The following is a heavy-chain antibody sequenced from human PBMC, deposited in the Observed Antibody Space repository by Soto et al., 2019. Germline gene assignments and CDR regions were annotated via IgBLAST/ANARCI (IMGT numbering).Heavy chain of an antibody. J-gene: IGHJ4*02. D-gene: IGHD2-15*01. CDR1: GGTFSSYT. CDR2: IIPILGIA. CDR3: AALVVVAAPFDY. V-gene: IGHV1-69*02. Sequence: SVKVSCKASGGTFSSYTISWVRQAPGQGLEWMGRIIPILGIANYAQKFQGRVTITADKSTSTAYMELSSLRSEDTAVYYCAALVVVAAPFDYWGQGTLVTVSS.